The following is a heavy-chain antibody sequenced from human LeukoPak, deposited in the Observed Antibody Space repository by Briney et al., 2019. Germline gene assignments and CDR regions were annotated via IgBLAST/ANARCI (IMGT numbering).Heavy chain of an antibody. J-gene: IGHJ4*02. CDR1: GITFSRCW. D-gene: IGHD4-23*01. V-gene: IGHV3-7*03. CDR3: ARGRPHGNDY. CDR2: INQDGSEK. Sequence: GGSLRLSCAASGITFSRCWMSWVRQAPAKGLQWVANINQDGSEKHYVDSVKGRFTISRDNAENSLYLQMNSLRAEDTAVYYCARGRPHGNDYWGQGTLVTVSS.